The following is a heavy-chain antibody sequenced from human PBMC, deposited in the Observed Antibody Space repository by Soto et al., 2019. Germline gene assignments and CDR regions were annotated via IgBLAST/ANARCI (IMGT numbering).Heavy chain of an antibody. D-gene: IGHD5-12*01. J-gene: IGHJ4*02. CDR1: GGSISSGGHY. Sequence: SETLSLTCTVSGGSISSGGHYWNWIRQHPGRGLEWIGYIYSSGSTYYNPSLHSRVTISVDTSKNQFSLRLTSVTAADTAVYYCARERWLQSFFDFWGQGTLVTVSS. CDR3: ARERWLQSFFDF. CDR2: IYSSGST. V-gene: IGHV4-31*03.